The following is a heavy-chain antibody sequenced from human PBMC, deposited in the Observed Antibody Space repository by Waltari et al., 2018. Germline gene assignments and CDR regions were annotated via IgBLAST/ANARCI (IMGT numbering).Heavy chain of an antibody. Sequence: QLQLQESGHGLVKPAETLALNCTVASASISSQSYYWGWIRQPPGKELEWIGSLYYDGSNYNPSLQSRVTISADTSKNRLSLKLTSVTATDTAVYYCARRPYDILTGGFDSWGQGTLVTVSS. V-gene: IGHV4-39*02. D-gene: IGHD3-9*01. J-gene: IGHJ4*02. CDR2: LYYDGS. CDR1: SASISSQSYY. CDR3: ARRPYDILTGGFDS.